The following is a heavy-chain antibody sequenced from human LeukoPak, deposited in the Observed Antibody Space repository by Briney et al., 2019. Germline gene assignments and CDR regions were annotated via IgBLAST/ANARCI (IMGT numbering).Heavy chain of an antibody. D-gene: IGHD4/OR15-4a*01. CDR2: INPNSGGT. V-gene: IGHV1-2*02. CDR3: ARDLGAGGWFDP. J-gene: IGHJ5*02. Sequence: ASVKVSCKASGYTFTGYYMHWVRQAPGQGLEWMGWINPNSGGTNYAQKFQGRVTMTRDTSISTAYMELSRLRSDDTAVYYCARDLGAGGWFDPWGQGTLVTVSS. CDR1: GYTFTGYY.